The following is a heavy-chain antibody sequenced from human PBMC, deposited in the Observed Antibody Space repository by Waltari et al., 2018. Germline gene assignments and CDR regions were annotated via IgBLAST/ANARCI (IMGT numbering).Heavy chain of an antibody. Sequence: QVQLVESGGGVVQPGLSLSLSCAASGFSLSHFGMHWFRQAPGKGLGWVALASFDGSTTYYADAVRGRFTISRDNSKNTLYLDINTLRVDDTAIYYCAKDAFGNTYLDHWGQGTLVTVSS. V-gene: IGHV3-30*02. D-gene: IGHD3-10*01. CDR1: GFSLSHFG. CDR2: ASFDGSTT. CDR3: AKDAFGNTYLDH. J-gene: IGHJ5*02.